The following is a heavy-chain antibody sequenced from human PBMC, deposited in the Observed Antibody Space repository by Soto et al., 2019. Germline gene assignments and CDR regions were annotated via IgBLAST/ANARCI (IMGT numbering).Heavy chain of an antibody. CDR2: ISAYNGNT. Sequence: QVQLVQSGAEVKKPGASVKVSCKASGYTFTSYGISWVRQAPGQGLEWMRWISAYNGNTNYAQKLQGRATMTTDTTTNTAYMGLRRRRSDDTAVYYCARDPGFRSDYWGQGTLVTVSS. V-gene: IGHV1-18*01. D-gene: IGHD3-9*01. J-gene: IGHJ4*02. CDR1: GYTFTSYG. CDR3: ARDPGFRSDY.